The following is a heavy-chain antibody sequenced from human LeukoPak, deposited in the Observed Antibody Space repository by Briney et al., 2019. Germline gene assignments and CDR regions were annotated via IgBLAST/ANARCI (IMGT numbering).Heavy chain of an antibody. CDR3: ARTLYIAAAPGGFDY. CDR2: INPKNAGT. D-gene: IGHD6-13*01. J-gene: IGHJ4*02. CDR1: GYTFTGHY. V-gene: IGHV1-2*02. Sequence: ASVKVSCKASGYTFTGHYIHWVRQAPGQGLEWMGWINPKNAGTNYAQKFQGRVTMTRDTSTGKAYMELSRLRSDDTAVYYCARTLYIAAAPGGFDYWGQGTLVAVSS.